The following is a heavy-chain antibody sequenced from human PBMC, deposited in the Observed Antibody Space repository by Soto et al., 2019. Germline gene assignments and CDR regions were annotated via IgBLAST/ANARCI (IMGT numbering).Heavy chain of an antibody. CDR3: ARARAGDYVLDY. J-gene: IGHJ4*02. D-gene: IGHD4-17*01. V-gene: IGHV3-48*03. Sequence: GGSLRLSCAASGLTFSNYEMNWVRQAPGKGLEWVSYISSSGSTIYYADSVKGPFPISRDNAKNSLYLQMNSLRAEDTAVYYCARARAGDYVLDYWGQGTLVTVSS. CDR2: ISSSGSTI. CDR1: GLTFSNYE.